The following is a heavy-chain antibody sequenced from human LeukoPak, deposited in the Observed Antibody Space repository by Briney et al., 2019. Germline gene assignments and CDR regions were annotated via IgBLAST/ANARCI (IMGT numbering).Heavy chain of an antibody. V-gene: IGHV7-4-1*02. Sequence: ASVKVSCKASGYTFTSYAMNWVRQAPGQGLEWMGWSNTNTGNPTYAQGFTGRFVFSLDTSFSTAYLQISSLTAEDTAVYYCARDGCSGGSCYPSWDAFDIWGQGTMVTVSS. J-gene: IGHJ3*02. CDR2: SNTNTGNP. CDR3: ARDGCSGGSCYPSWDAFDI. D-gene: IGHD2-15*01. CDR1: GYTFTSYA.